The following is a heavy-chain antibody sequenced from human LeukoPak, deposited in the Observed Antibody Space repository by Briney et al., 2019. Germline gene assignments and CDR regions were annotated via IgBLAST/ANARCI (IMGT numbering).Heavy chain of an antibody. CDR3: ARDHTYYYDSDFDY. Sequence: GGSLRLSCAASGFTFRSYWMSWVRQAPGKGLEWVANIKQDGREKYYVDSVKGRFTISRDNAKNSLYLQMNSLRAEDTAVYYCARDHTYYYDSDFDYWGQGTLVTASS. CDR2: IKQDGREK. J-gene: IGHJ4*02. D-gene: IGHD3-22*01. V-gene: IGHV3-7*01. CDR1: GFTFRSYW.